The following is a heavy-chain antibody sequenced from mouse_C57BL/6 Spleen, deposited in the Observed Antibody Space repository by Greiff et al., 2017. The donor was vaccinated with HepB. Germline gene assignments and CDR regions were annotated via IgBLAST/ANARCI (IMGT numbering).Heavy chain of an antibody. CDR1: GYTFTSYW. J-gene: IGHJ4*01. Sequence: QVQLQQPGAELVKPGASVKLSCKASGYTFTSYWMHWVKQRPGQGLEWIGMIHPNSGSTNYNEKFKSKATLTVDKSSSTAYMQLSSLTSEDSAVHYCANSNLYDYAMDYWGQGTSVTVSS. CDR3: ANSNLYDYAMDY. V-gene: IGHV1-64*01. CDR2: IHPNSGST. D-gene: IGHD2-5*01.